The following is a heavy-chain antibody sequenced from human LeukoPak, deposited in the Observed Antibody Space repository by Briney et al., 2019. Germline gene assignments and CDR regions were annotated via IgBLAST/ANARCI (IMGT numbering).Heavy chain of an antibody. Sequence: ASGKVSCKASGYTFSAYYVHWVRQATGQELEWMGWINPSSGDTNFAQKFQDRGAITRDTPINKAYMELSSLRSDDTAVDYYAREGNYCSGSSCYAYWGQGTLVTVSS. D-gene: IGHD2-2*01. CDR2: INPSSGDT. V-gene: IGHV1-2*02. J-gene: IGHJ4*02. CDR3: AREGNYCSGSSCYAY. CDR1: GYTFSAYY.